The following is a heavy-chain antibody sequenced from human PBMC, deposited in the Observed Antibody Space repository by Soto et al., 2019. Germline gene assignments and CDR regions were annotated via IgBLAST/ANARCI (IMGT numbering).Heavy chain of an antibody. Sequence: ASVKVSCKASGYTFTSYVISWVRQAPGQGLEWMGWISAYNGNTNYAQKLQGRVTMTTDTSTSTAYMELRGLRSDDTAVYYCARDFVVVVAATGRGHGAFEIWGQGTMVSVSS. CDR3: ARDFVVVVAATGRGHGAFEI. CDR2: ISAYNGNT. CDR1: GYTFTSYV. J-gene: IGHJ3*02. D-gene: IGHD2-15*01. V-gene: IGHV1-18*01.